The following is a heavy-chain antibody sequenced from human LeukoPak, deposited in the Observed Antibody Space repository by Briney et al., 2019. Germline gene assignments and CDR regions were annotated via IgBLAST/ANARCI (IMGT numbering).Heavy chain of an antibody. V-gene: IGHV4-39*07. CDR1: GGSVSNGSYY. J-gene: IGHJ4*02. Sequence: SETLSLTCTVSGGSVSNGSYYWGWIRQPPGKGLEWIGSIYHSGSTYYNPSLKSRVTISVDTSKNQFSLKLRSVTAADTAVYFCAREGTTGWAFWGQGTLVTVPS. CDR2: IYHSGST. CDR3: AREGTTGWAF. D-gene: IGHD1-1*01.